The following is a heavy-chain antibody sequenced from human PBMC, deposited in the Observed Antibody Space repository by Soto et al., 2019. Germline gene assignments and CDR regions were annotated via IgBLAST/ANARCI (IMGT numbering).Heavy chain of an antibody. CDR3: ARAGFWNLDS. CDR1: DKSISKDIW. J-gene: IGHJ4*02. Sequence: QVLLQEPGPGVVKPSGTLSLTCVVSDKSISKDIWWNWVRQPPGQGLEWLGGVHHTKGALYNPALRSRVTVSADLFNSKIFLEVHSLGAADTAVYYCARAGFWNLDSWGQGTPVTVSS. D-gene: IGHD1-1*01. CDR2: VHHTKGA. V-gene: IGHV4-4*02.